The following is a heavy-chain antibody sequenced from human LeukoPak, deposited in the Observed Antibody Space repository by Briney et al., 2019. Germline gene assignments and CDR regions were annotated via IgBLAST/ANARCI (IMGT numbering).Heavy chain of an antibody. CDR2: IKQDGSEK. D-gene: IGHD5-18*01. Sequence: PGGSLRLSCAASGFTFSSYWMSWVRQAPGKGLEWAANIKQDGSEKYYVDSVKGRFTISRDNAKNSLYLQMNSLRAEDTAVYYCARHIIVWIQLWSASELVFDPWGQGTLVTVSS. CDR3: ARHIIVWIQLWSASELVFDP. J-gene: IGHJ5*02. V-gene: IGHV3-7*03. CDR1: GFTFSSYW.